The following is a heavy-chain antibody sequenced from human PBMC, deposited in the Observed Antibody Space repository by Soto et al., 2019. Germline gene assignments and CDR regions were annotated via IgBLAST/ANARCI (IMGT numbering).Heavy chain of an antibody. CDR2: IYYNGNT. D-gene: IGHD7-27*01. CDR3: TRANWYSEY. CDR1: GGSISNHY. V-gene: IGHV4-59*11. Sequence: QVQLQESGPGLVKPSETLSLTCTVSGGSISNHYWSWIRQPPGQGLEWIGYIYYNGNTNYNPPLKSRVTMSVDTSKNQISLKLSSVTAADTAVYYCTRANWYSEYWGQGTLVTVSS. J-gene: IGHJ4*02.